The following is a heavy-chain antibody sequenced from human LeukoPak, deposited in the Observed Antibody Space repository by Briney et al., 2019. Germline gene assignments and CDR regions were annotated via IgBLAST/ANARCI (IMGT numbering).Heavy chain of an antibody. CDR2: ISGSGVNT. J-gene: IGHJ2*01. D-gene: IGHD2-15*01. Sequence: GGSLRLSCSVSGFTFSSYAMSWVRQAPGKGLEWVSTISGSGVNTYYTDSVKGRFTISRDNSKNTLFLQMNSLRAEDTAIYYCAKLGYCSGGSCYSRWYFDLWGRGTLVTVSA. CDR3: AKLGYCSGGSCYSRWYFDL. V-gene: IGHV3-23*01. CDR1: GFTFSSYA.